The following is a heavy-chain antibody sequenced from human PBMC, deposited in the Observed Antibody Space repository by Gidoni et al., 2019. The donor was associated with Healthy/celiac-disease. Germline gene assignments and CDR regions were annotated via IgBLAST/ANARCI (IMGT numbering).Heavy chain of an antibody. J-gene: IGHJ5*02. V-gene: IGHV3-23*01. D-gene: IGHD3-10*01. CDR3: AKLVYYGSGSIDEFDP. Sequence: EVQLLESGGGLVQPGGSLRLSCAASGSTFSSYAMSWVRQAPGKGLEWVSAIGGSGGSTYYADSVKGRFTISRDNSKNTLYLQMNSLRAEDTAVYYCAKLVYYGSGSIDEFDPWGQGTLVTVSS. CDR1: GSTFSSYA. CDR2: IGGSGGST.